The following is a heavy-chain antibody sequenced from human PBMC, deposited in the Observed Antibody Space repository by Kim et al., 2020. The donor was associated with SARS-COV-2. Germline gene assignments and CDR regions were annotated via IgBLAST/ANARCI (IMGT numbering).Heavy chain of an antibody. CDR2: IYYSGST. CDR3: ASKPAAPYYYYYYGMDV. Sequence: SETLSLTCTVSGGSISSGGYYWSWIRQHPGKGLEWIGYIYYSGSTYYNPSLKSRVTISVDTSKNQFSLKLSSVTAADTAVYYCASKPAAPYYYYYYGMDVWGQGTTVTVSS. CDR1: GGSISSGGYY. V-gene: IGHV4-31*03. J-gene: IGHJ6*02. D-gene: IGHD2-2*01.